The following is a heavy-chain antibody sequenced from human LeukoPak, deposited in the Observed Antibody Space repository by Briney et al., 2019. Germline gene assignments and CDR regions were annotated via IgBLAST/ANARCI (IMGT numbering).Heavy chain of an antibody. D-gene: IGHD2/OR15-2a*01. Sequence: SETLSLTCAVYGGSFSGHYWSWIRQPPGKGLEWIGEINHSRSANYNPSLKSRVTISVDTSNNQFSLKLTSVTAADTAVYFCAVLQSHRPLDYWGQGTLVTVSS. CDR3: AVLQSHRPLDY. V-gene: IGHV4-34*01. CDR1: GGSFSGHY. J-gene: IGHJ4*02. CDR2: INHSRSA.